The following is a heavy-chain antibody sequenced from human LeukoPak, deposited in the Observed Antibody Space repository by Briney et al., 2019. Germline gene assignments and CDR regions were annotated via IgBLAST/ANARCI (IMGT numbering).Heavy chain of an antibody. CDR3: ARVVVVVTTWVFPYFDY. CDR2: IYYSGST. D-gene: IGHD2-15*01. Sequence: PSETPSLTCTVSGGSISSSSYYWGWIRQPPGKGLEWIGSIYYSGSTYYNPSLKSRVTISVDTSKNQFSLKLSSVTAADTAVYYCARVVVVVTTWVFPYFDYWGQGTLVTVSS. V-gene: IGHV4-39*01. J-gene: IGHJ4*02. CDR1: GGSISSSSYY.